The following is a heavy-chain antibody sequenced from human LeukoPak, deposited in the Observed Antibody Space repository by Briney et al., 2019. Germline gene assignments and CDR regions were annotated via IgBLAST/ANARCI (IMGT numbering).Heavy chain of an antibody. CDR2: IYPGDSDT. CDR1: GYSFTSYW. D-gene: IGHD2-2*01. Sequence: GESLKISCKGSGYSFTSYWIGWARQIPGKGLEWMGIIYPGDSDTRYSPSFQGQVTISADKSISTAYLQWSSLKASDTAMYYCARHKGGQLLIFGPWGQGTLVTVSS. J-gene: IGHJ5*02. V-gene: IGHV5-51*01. CDR3: ARHKGGQLLIFGP.